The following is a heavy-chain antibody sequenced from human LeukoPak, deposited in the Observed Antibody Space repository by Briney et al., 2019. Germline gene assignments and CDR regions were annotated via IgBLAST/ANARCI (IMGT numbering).Heavy chain of an antibody. CDR3: ARWFTITSGDYDILTSSYHRGMDV. D-gene: IGHD3-9*01. CDR2: INPNTGGA. V-gene: IGHV1-2*02. CDR1: GYTFTGYY. J-gene: IGHJ6*02. Sequence: ASVKVSCKASGYTFTGYYIHWVRQAPGQGLECMGWINPNTGGANYVQKFQGRVTMTRDMSISTAYMELSRLTSDDTAVYYCARWFTITSGDYDILTSSYHRGMDVWGQGATVTVSS.